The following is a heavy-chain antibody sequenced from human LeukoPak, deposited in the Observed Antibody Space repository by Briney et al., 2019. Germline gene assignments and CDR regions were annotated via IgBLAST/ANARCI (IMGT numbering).Heavy chain of an antibody. CDR1: GFTFSSYG. CDR2: IWYDGSNK. CDR3: AGDYGEYYYGMDV. V-gene: IGHV3-33*01. J-gene: IGHJ6*02. D-gene: IGHD4-17*01. Sequence: GGSLRLSCAASGFTFSSYGMHWVRQAPGKGLEWVAVIWYDGSNKCYADSVKGRFTISRDNSKNTLYLQMNSLRAEDTAVYYCAGDYGEYYYGMDVWGQGTTVTVS.